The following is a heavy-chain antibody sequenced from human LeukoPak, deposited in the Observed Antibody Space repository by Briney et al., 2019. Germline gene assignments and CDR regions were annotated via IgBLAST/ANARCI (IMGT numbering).Heavy chain of an antibody. V-gene: IGHV5-51*01. Sequence: GESLNISCKGSGYPFYNYWIGWVRQMPGKGLEWMGIIYPADSDTTYSPSFRGQVTISADKSINTAYLQLSSLKASDTAMYYCARRPPTVVTLSRDALHIWGQGTMVIVSS. CDR1: GYPFYNYW. CDR2: IYPADSDT. D-gene: IGHD4-23*01. CDR3: ARRPPTVVTLSRDALHI. J-gene: IGHJ3*02.